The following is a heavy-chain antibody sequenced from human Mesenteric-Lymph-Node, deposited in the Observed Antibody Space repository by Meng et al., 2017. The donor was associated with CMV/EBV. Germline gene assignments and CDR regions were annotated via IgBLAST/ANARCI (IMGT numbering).Heavy chain of an antibody. J-gene: IGHJ6*02. V-gene: IGHV3-23*01. D-gene: IGHD3-3*01. Sequence: GESLKISCAASGFSFSTYSMSWVRQAPGKGLEWVSAISGSGGSTYYADSVKGRFTISRDNSKNTLYLQMNSLRAEDTAVYYCARRRFLEWLPPLYGMDVWGQGTTVTVSS. CDR3: ARRRFLEWLPPLYGMDV. CDR1: GFSFSTYS. CDR2: ISGSGGST.